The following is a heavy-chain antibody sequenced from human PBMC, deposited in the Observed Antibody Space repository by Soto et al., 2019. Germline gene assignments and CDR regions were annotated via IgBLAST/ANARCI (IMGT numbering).Heavy chain of an antibody. V-gene: IGHV3-30*18. CDR2: ISYDGSNK. CDR3: AKDEFAYCGGDCYGIDY. J-gene: IGHJ4*02. D-gene: IGHD2-21*02. Sequence: QVQLVESGGGVVQPGRSLRLSCAASGFTFSSYGMHWVRQAPGKGLEWVAVISYDGSNKYYADSVKGRFTISRGNSKNTLYLQMNSLRAEDTAVYYCAKDEFAYCGGDCYGIDYWGQGTLVTVSS. CDR1: GFTFSSYG.